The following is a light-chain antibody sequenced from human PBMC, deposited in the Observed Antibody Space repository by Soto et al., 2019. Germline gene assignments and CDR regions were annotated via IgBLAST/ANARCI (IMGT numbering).Light chain of an antibody. V-gene: IGLV2-14*01. CDR2: EVA. CDR1: SSDVGGYNR. CDR3: SSYTSTKVL. J-gene: IGLJ2*01. Sequence: QSALTQPASVTGSPGQSIIIFCSGTSSDVGGYNRVSWYQQYPGTAPKLIIYEVANRPSGVSDRFSGSKSGNTASLTISGLQPEDEADYYCSSYTSTKVLFGGGTKLTVL.